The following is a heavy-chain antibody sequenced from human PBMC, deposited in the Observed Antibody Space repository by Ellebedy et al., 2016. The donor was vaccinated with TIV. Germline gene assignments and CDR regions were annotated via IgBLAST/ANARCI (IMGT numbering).Heavy chain of an antibody. D-gene: IGHD6-19*01. V-gene: IGHV1-18*01. CDR3: ARWVQGSSGWYERNYFDY. CDR1: GYPFTNYG. CDR2: ISTYNGNT. Sequence: ASVKVSCKASGYPFTNYGISWVRQAPGQGLEWMGCISTYNGNTNYAQKLQGRVTMTTDTSTAYMELRSLRSDDTAVYYWARWVQGSSGWYERNYFDYWGQGTLVTVSS. J-gene: IGHJ4*02.